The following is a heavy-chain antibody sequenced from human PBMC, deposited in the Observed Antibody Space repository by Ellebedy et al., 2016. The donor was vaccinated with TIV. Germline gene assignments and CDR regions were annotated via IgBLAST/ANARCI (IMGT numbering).Heavy chain of an antibody. CDR1: GDSVPRNSAA. D-gene: IGHD5-18*01. CDR3: AREGDTSMGRFDY. V-gene: IGHV6-1*01. CDR2: TYYRSKWYN. J-gene: IGHJ4*02. Sequence: SQTLSLTCAISGDSVPRNSAAWNWIRQSPSRGLEWLGRTYYRSKWYNDYAVSVKSRITINPDTSKNQFSLQLNSVTAEDTAVYYCAREGDTSMGRFDYWGQGTLATVSS.